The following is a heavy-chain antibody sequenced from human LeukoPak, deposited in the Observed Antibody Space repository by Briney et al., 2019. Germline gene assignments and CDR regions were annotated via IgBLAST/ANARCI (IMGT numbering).Heavy chain of an antibody. D-gene: IGHD6-13*01. Sequence: GASVKVSCKASGYTFTSYYMHWVRQAPGQGLEWMGWINPNSGGTNYAQKFQGRVTMTRDTSISTAYMELSRLRSDDTAVYYCARGAAALYYYYYMDVWGKGTTVTISS. V-gene: IGHV1-2*02. CDR3: ARGAAALYYYYYMDV. CDR1: GYTFTSYY. CDR2: INPNSGGT. J-gene: IGHJ6*03.